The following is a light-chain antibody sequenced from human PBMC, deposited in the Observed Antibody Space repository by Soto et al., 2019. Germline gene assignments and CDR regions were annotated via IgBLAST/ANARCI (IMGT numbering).Light chain of an antibody. J-gene: IGLJ2*01. CDR2: KND. Sequence: QSVLTQPPSASGTPGQRVTISSSGSSSNIGSNYVYWYQQLPGTAPKLLIYKNDQRPSGVPDRFSGSKSGTSASLAISGLRSEDEGDYYCAAWDDSLSGPVFGGGTKLTVL. CDR1: SSNIGSNY. V-gene: IGLV1-47*01. CDR3: AAWDDSLSGPV.